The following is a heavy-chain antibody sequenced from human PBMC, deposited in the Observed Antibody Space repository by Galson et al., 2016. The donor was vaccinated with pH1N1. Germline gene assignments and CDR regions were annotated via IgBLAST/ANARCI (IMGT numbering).Heavy chain of an antibody. D-gene: IGHD1-7*01. J-gene: IGHJ4*02. Sequence: SLRLSCAASEFTFSTYWMHWVRQAPGKGLEWVSSISWNSGSIVYADSVKGRFTTSRDNAKNSLYLQMNSLRVEDTALYYCAKDMNLELREGALDYWGQGALVTVSS. V-gene: IGHV3-9*01. CDR3: AKDMNLELREGALDY. CDR2: ISWNSGSI. CDR1: EFTFSTYW.